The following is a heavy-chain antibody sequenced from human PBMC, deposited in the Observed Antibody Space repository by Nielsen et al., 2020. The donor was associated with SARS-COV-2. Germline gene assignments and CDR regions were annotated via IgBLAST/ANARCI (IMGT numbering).Heavy chain of an antibody. J-gene: IGHJ4*02. Sequence: GESLKLSCAASGFTFSSYSMNWVRQAPGKGLEWVSSISSSSSYIYYADSVKGRFTISRDNAKNSLYLQMNSLRAEDTAVYYCARETSSGYSIDYWGQGTLVTVSS. CDR1: GFTFSSYS. D-gene: IGHD3-22*01. V-gene: IGHV3-21*01. CDR3: ARETSSGYSIDY. CDR2: ISSSSSYI.